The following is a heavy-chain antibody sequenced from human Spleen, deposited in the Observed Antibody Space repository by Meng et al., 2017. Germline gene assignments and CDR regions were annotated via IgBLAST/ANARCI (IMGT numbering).Heavy chain of an antibody. V-gene: IGHV1-18*01. J-gene: IGHJ4*02. CDR3: ATRGNPYLNC. CDR2: INTYNGKT. CDR1: GYTPSTDG. Sequence: QGQPVHSGAEVKHPGASVKVSCEASGYTPSTDGFSWVRQAPVQGLEWLGWINTYNGKTDYAQKFQGRVTMTADTSTRTAYMELRSLRSDDTAVYYCATRGNPYLNCWGQGTLVTVSS.